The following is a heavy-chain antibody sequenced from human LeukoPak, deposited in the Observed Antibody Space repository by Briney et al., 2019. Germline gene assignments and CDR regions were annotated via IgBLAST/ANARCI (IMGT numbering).Heavy chain of an antibody. CDR3: ARRYNYGATEY. D-gene: IGHD5-18*01. J-gene: IGHJ4*02. CDR2: IYYSGST. Sequence: SETLSLTCTVSAGSISRSTYYWGWIRQPPGKGLEWIGSIYYSGSTYYNSSLKSRVTISVDTSKNQFSLRLSSVTAADTAVYYCARRYNYGATEYWGQGTLVTVSS. CDR1: AGSISRSTYY. V-gene: IGHV4-39*01.